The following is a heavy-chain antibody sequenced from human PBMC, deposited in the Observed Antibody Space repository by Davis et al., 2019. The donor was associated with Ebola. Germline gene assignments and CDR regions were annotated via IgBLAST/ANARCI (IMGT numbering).Heavy chain of an antibody. V-gene: IGHV3-53*01. CDR3: AGAWDGNSYLHF. D-gene: IGHD4-23*01. CDR2: IYTGGGT. CDR1: DFTVSDNY. J-gene: IGHJ4*02. Sequence: GESLKISCTASDFTVSDNYISWVRQAPGRGLEWVSIIYTGGGTYYADSVKGRFTTSRDNSKNTLYVQMNSLRAEDTAVYYCAGAWDGNSYLHFWGQGTLVTVSS.